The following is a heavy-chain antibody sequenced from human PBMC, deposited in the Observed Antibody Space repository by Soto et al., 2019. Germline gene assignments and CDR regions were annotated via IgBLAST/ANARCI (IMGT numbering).Heavy chain of an antibody. CDR1: GGSVSSGSYY. CDR3: ARDKVEGGSGAFDI. Sequence: SETLSLTCTVSGGSVSSGSYYWSWIRQPPGKGLEWIGYIYYSGSNNYNPSLKSRVTISVDTSKNQFSLKLSSVTAADTAVYYCARDKVEGGSGAFDIWGQGTMGTVS. CDR2: IYYSGSN. D-gene: IGHD3-10*01. J-gene: IGHJ3*02. V-gene: IGHV4-61*01.